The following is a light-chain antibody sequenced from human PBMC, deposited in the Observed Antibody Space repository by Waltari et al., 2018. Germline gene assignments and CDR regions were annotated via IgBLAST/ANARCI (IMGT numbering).Light chain of an antibody. J-gene: IGKJ1*01. CDR3: QQYKDWPPWT. CDR1: QSVTTN. V-gene: IGKV3-15*01. CDR2: GAS. Sequence: EIVMTQSPASLSLSPGERVTLSGRASQSVTTNLPWYKKRPGQAPRLLTYGASTRAAVIRARFSGSGSGTEFTLTISGLQSEDFAFYSCQQYKDWPPWTFGQGTKVEIK.